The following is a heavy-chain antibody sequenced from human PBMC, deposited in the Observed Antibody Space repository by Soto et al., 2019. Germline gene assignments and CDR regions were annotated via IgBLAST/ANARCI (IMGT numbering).Heavy chain of an antibody. CDR2: ISSGGGTK. J-gene: IGHJ3*02. V-gene: IGHV3-11*01. CDR3: ARDVPMSTTIVLDTFDM. D-gene: IGHD1-1*01. CDR1: GFTFSDYY. Sequence: GGSLRLSCAASGFTFSDYYMNWIRQPPGKGLEWVSFISSGGGTKSYAESVKGRFAISRDNAKNLMYLQMNSLRAEDTAVYYCARDVPMSTTIVLDTFDMWGQGTVVTVSS.